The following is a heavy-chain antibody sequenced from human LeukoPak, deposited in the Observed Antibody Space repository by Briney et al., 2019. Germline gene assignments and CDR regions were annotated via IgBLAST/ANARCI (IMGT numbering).Heavy chain of an antibody. CDR2: ISYDGSNK. J-gene: IGHJ3*02. Sequence: PGGSLRLSCAASGFTFSSYAMHWVRQAPGKGLEWVAVISYDGSNKYYADSVKGRFTISRDNSKNTLYLQMNSLRAEDTAVYYCATVPDFWSVNDAFDIWGQGTMVTVSS. CDR1: GFTFSSYA. CDR3: ATVPDFWSVNDAFDI. D-gene: IGHD3-3*01. V-gene: IGHV3-30-3*01.